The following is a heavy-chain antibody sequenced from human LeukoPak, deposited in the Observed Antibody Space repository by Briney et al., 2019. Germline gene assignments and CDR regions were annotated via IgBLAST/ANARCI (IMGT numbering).Heavy chain of an antibody. CDR1: GGSFSGYY. CDR2: INHSGST. V-gene: IGHV4-34*01. CDR3: ASHYYGPGSYKDNWFDP. D-gene: IGHD3-10*01. Sequence: SETLSLTCSVYGGSFSGYYWSWIRQPPGKGLDWIGEINHSGSTNYNPPLKSRVTISVDTSKNQFSLKLSSVTAADTAVYYCASHYYGPGSYKDNWFDPWGQGTLVTVSS. J-gene: IGHJ5*02.